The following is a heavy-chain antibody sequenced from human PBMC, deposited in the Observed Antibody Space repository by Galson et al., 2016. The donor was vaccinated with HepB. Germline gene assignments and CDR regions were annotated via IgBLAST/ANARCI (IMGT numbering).Heavy chain of an antibody. V-gene: IGHV4-59*11. Sequence: SETLSLTCTVSGGSIGGHFWTWIRQPPGKGLEWVGYVHYTGATDHNPSLKSRVTTSLDMSKNQLSLKLTSVTTADTAVYYCAAVAGKRKTFKWFAPWGQGTLVSVSS. CDR3: AAVAGKRKTFKWFAP. CDR2: VHYTGAT. D-gene: IGHD6-19*01. J-gene: IGHJ5*02. CDR1: GGSIGGHF.